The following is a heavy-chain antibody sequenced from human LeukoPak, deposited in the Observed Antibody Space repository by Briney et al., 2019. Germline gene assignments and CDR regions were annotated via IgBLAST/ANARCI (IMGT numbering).Heavy chain of an antibody. CDR2: INYSGSI. V-gene: IGHV4-59*01. J-gene: IGHJ4*02. CDR3: ARSTYYYDSSGYPLDY. CDR1: GGSIRNYY. D-gene: IGHD3-22*01. Sequence: SETLSLTCTVSGGSIRNYYWSWIRQPPGKGLEWIGYINYSGSINYNPSLKSRVIISVDTTKNQISLKLNPVTAADTAVYYCARSTYYYDSSGYPLDYWGQGTLVTVSS.